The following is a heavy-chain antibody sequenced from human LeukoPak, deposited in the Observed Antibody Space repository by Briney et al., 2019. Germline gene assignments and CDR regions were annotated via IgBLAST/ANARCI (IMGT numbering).Heavy chain of an antibody. V-gene: IGHV1-2*02. CDR1: GYTFTGYY. J-gene: IGHJ6*03. D-gene: IGHD3-16*01. CDR3: ERGVMRLMYYYYYMDV. Sequence: SVTVSYKASGYTFTGYYMHWVRHAPAQGLEWVGWINPNSGGNNYPQQFQGRGTLTVDNSQSTAYMELHSLSSEDKAVSSCERGVMRLMYYYYYMDVWRKGTTVTVPS. CDR2: INPNSGGN.